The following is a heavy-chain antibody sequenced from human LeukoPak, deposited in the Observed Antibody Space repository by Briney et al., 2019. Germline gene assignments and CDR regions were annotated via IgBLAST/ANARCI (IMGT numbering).Heavy chain of an antibody. J-gene: IGHJ3*02. CDR2: IIPIFGTA. CDR3: ATGKRYFDWFPLDI. D-gene: IGHD3-9*01. CDR1: GGTFSSYA. V-gene: IGHV1-69*13. Sequence: GASVKVSCKASGGTFSSYAISWVRQAPGQGLEWMGGIIPIFGTANYAQKFQGRVTITADESTGTAYMELSSLRSEDTAVYYCATGKRYFDWFPLDIWGQGTMVTVSS.